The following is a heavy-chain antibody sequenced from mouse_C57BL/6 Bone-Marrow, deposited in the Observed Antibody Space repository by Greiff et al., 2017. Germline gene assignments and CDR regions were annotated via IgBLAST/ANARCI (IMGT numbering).Heavy chain of an antibody. CDR3: ARLFPYYFDY. CDR2: ISDGGSYT. V-gene: IGHV5-4*01. J-gene: IGHJ2*01. CDR1: GFTFSSYA. Sequence: EVHLVESGGGLVKPGGSLKLSCAASGFTFSSYAMSWVRQTPEKRLEWVATISDGGSYTYYPDNVKGRFTISRDIAKNNLYLQMSHLKSEDTAMYYCARLFPYYFDYWGQGTTLTVSS.